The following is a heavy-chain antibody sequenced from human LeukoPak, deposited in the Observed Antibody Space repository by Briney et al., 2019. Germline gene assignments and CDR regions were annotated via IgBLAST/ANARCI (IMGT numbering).Heavy chain of an antibody. CDR2: INPNSGGT. V-gene: IGHV1-2*02. J-gene: IGHJ5*02. D-gene: IGHD3-3*01. Sequence: ASVKVSCKASGYTFTGYYMHWVRQAAGQGLEWMGWINPNSGGTNYAQKFQGRVTMTRDTSISTAYMELSRLRSDDTAVYYCARGRVTIFGVGGSWFDPRGQGTLVTVSS. CDR1: GYTFTGYY. CDR3: ARGRVTIFGVGGSWFDP.